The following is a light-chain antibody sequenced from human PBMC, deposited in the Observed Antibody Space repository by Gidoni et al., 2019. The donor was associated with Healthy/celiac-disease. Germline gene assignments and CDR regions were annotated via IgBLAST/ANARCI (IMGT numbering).Light chain of an antibody. CDR2: GSS. Sequence: EIVLTQSPGTLSLSPGERATLSCRASQSVSISYLAWYQQKPGQAPRLRIYGSSSRATGIPDRFSGSGSGTDFTLTISRLEPEDAAVYYCQQYGSSPTFGQGTKVEIK. V-gene: IGKV3-20*01. CDR3: QQYGSSPT. CDR1: QSVSISY. J-gene: IGKJ1*01.